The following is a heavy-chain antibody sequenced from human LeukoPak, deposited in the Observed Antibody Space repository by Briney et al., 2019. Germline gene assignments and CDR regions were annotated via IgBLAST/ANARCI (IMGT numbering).Heavy chain of an antibody. V-gene: IGHV4-34*01. J-gene: IGHJ5*02. CDR1: GGSFSGYY. Sequence: SETLSLTCAVYGGSFSGYYWSWIRQPPGKGLEWIGEINHRGSTNYNPSLNSRLSMSVDTPKNQFSLKLRSVTAADTAVYYCVRGPYGSSISNWFDPWGQGMLVTVSS. CDR3: VRGPYGSSISNWFDP. CDR2: INHRGST. D-gene: IGHD3-10*01.